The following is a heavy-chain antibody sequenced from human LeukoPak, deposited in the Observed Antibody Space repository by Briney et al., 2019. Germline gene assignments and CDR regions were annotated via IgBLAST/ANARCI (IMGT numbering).Heavy chain of an antibody. CDR2: ICYSKTT. J-gene: IGHJ4*02. V-gene: IGHV4-39*01. CDR1: GGSISSSSAY. CDR3: VSPRGFSYGYFDY. Sequence: SETLSLTCTVSGGSISSSSAYWGWIRQPPGQGLEWSGSICYSKTTYYNPSLKSRVTISADTSKNQFSLTLGSVSATDTAVYYCVSPRGFSYGYFDYWGQGTLVTASS. D-gene: IGHD5-18*01.